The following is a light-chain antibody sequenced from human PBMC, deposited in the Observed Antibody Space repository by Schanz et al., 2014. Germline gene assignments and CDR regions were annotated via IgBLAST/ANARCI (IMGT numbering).Light chain of an antibody. Sequence: QSALTQPASVSGSPGQSITISCTGTSSDVGGYNYVSWYQQHPGKAPKLIIYDVSKRPSGVPDRFSGSKSGNTASLTISGLQAEDEADYYCCSYAGSSTLGVFGGGTKLTV. CDR1: SSDVGGYNY. CDR2: DVS. CDR3: CSYAGSSTLGV. J-gene: IGLJ3*02. V-gene: IGLV2-11*01.